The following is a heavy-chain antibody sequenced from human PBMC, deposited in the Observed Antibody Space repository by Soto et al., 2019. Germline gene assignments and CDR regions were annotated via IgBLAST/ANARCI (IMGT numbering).Heavy chain of an antibody. CDR1: GFSLTTTGVG. J-gene: IGHJ6*02. Sequence: SGPTLVNPTQTLTLTCTFSGFSLTTTGVGVSWIRQPPGKALEWLALIYWHDGKRYSPSLKSRLTITKESSKNQVVLTVTNMDLVDTARDYCAGAGGAAVSLYYLDDWGQGATVTVSS. CDR2: IYWHDGK. V-gene: IGHV2-5*01. D-gene: IGHD3-16*01. CDR3: AGAGGAAVSLYYLDD.